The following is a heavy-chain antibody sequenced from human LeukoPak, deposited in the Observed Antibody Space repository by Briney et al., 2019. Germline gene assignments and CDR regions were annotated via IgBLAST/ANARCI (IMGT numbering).Heavy chain of an antibody. Sequence: ASVKASCKASGYTYTSYYMHWVRQAPGQGLEWMGIINPSGGSTSYAQKFQGRVTMTRDTSTSTVYMELSSLRSEDTAVYYCARSLGPHDFDYWGQGTLVTVSS. V-gene: IGHV1-46*01. CDR1: GYTYTSYY. CDR3: ARSLGPHDFDY. D-gene: IGHD7-27*01. J-gene: IGHJ4*02. CDR2: INPSGGST.